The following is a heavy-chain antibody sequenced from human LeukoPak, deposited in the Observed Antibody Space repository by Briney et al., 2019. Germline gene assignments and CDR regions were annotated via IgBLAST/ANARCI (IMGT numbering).Heavy chain of an antibody. Sequence: PGRSLRLSCAASGFTFSSYAMHWVRQAPGKGLEWVAVISYDGSNKYYADSVKGRFTISRDNSKSTLYLQMNSLRAEDTAVYYCARELFAVGFDYGLDYWGQGTLVTVSS. CDR2: ISYDGSNK. J-gene: IGHJ4*02. D-gene: IGHD4/OR15-4a*01. CDR3: ARELFAVGFDYGLDY. CDR1: GFTFSSYA. V-gene: IGHV3-30*04.